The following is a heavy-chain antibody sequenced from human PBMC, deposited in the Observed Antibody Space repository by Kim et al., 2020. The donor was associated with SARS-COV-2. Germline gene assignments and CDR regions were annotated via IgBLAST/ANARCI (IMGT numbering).Heavy chain of an antibody. CDR2: ISGGADST. J-gene: IGHJ4*02. Sequence: GGSLRLSCAASGFTFSSYAMSWVRQAPGKGLEWVSSISGGADSTYYADSVKGRFTISRDNSKNTLYLKMNSLRAEDTAVYYCAKIKPVEQQLVLSPVDYWGQGHLVT. D-gene: IGHD6-13*01. CDR3: AKIKPVEQQLVLSPVDY. CDR1: GFTFSSYA. V-gene: IGHV3-23*01.